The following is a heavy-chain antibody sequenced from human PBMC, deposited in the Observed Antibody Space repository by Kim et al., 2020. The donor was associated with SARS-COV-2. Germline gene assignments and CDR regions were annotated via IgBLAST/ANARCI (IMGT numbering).Heavy chain of an antibody. CDR1: GYTFTSYY. J-gene: IGHJ6*02. CDR2: INPSGGST. V-gene: IGHV1-46*01. CDR3: ARDPTTVTHEDYYYGMDV. D-gene: IGHD4-17*01. Sequence: ASVTVSCKASGYTFTSYYMHWVRQAPGQGLEWMGIINPSGGSTSYAQKFQGRVTMTRDTSTSTVYMELSSLRSEDTAVYYCARDPTTVTHEDYYYGMDVWGQGTTVTVSS.